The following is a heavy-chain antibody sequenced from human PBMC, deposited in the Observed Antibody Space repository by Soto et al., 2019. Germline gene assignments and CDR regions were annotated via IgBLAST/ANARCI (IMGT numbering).Heavy chain of an antibody. CDR1: GFNFSNYG. CDR2: ISSSRSYI. J-gene: IGHJ5*02. CDR3: ARSDCTSTSCYVVWFDP. V-gene: IGHV3-21*01. D-gene: IGHD2-2*01. Sequence: GGSLRLSCAASGFNFSNYGMNWVRQAPGKGQEWVSSISSSRSYISYADSVKGRFTISRDNAKNSVYLQMNSLRAEDTAVYYCARSDCTSTSCYVVWFDPWGQGTLVTVSS.